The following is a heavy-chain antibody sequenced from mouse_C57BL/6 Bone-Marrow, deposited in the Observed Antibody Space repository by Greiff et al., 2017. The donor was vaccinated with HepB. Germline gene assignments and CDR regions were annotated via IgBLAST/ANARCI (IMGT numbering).Heavy chain of an antibody. Sequence: EVQLKESGPGLVKPSQSLSLTCSVTGYSITSGYYWNWIRQFPGNKLEWMGYISYDGSKNYNPSLKNRISITRDTSKNQFFLKLNSVTTEDTATYYCARGEIYYDRYFDYWGQGTTLTVSS. J-gene: IGHJ2*01. CDR1: GYSITSGYY. D-gene: IGHD2-4*01. CDR3: ARGEIYYDRYFDY. V-gene: IGHV3-6*01. CDR2: ISYDGSK.